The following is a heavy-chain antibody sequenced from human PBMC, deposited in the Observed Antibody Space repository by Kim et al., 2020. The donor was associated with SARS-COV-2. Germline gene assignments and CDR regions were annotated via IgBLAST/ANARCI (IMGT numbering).Heavy chain of an antibody. CDR3: ARQFFYSSGYSNYYFDY. J-gene: IGHJ4*02. Sequence: GESLKISCKGSGYSFTSYWIGWVRQMPGKGLEWMGIIYPGDSDTRYSPSFQGQVTISADKSISTAYLQWSSLKASDTAMYYCARQFFYSSGYSNYYFDYWGQGTLVTVSS. CDR2: IYPGDSDT. V-gene: IGHV5-51*01. CDR1: GYSFTSYW. D-gene: IGHD3-22*01.